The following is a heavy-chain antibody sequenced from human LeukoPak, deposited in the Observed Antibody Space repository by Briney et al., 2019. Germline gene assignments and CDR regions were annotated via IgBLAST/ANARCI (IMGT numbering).Heavy chain of an antibody. CDR1: GFSFGSSG. J-gene: IGHJ4*02. Sequence: PGGSLRLSCAASGFSFGSSGINWVRQAPGRGLEWVASIGSTGSDRYCADSVKGRFTISRDNAKNSLYLQINSLRVEDTAVYYCATETIGRHYDYWGQGTLLTVSS. CDR2: IGSTGSDR. CDR3: ATETIGRHYDY. V-gene: IGHV3-21*01. D-gene: IGHD1-14*01.